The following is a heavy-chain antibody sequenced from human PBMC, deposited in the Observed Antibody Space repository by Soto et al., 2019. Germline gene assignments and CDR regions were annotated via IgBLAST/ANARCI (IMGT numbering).Heavy chain of an antibody. CDR2: IRSKAYGGTT. V-gene: IGHV3-49*04. J-gene: IGHJ3*02. D-gene: IGHD7-27*01. CDR3: TRDPKLGLDAFDI. CDR1: GFTFGDYA. Sequence: GGSLRLSCTASGFTFGDYAMSWVRQAPGKGLEWVGFIRSKAYGGTTEYAASVKGRFTISRDDSKSIAYLQMNSLKTEGTAVYYCTRDPKLGLDAFDIWGQGTMVTVSS.